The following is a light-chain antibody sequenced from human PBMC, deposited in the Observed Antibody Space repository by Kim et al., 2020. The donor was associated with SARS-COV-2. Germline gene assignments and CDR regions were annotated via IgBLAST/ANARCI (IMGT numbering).Light chain of an antibody. Sequence: DIQMTQSPSTLSASVGDRVTITCRASQTISSLLAWYQQKPGEAPKLLIYKASSLESGVPSRFSGSGSGTEFTLTISTLQPDDFATYYCQQYNSYSLTFGQGTRLEIK. CDR1: QTISSL. V-gene: IGKV1-5*03. CDR3: QQYNSYSLT. J-gene: IGKJ5*01. CDR2: KAS.